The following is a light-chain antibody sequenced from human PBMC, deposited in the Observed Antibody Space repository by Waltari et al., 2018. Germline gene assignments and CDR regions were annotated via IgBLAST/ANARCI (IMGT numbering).Light chain of an antibody. V-gene: IGLV1-47*01. Sequence: QSVLTQPPSASGPPGQRVTISCSGSSSNIGSNYVYCYQQLPGPAPKLLIYRNNQRPSGVPDRFSGSESGTSASLAISGLRSDDEADYYCAAWDDSLSGGVFGGGTRLTVL. CDR2: RNN. J-gene: IGLJ3*02. CDR3: AAWDDSLSGGV. CDR1: SSNIGSNY.